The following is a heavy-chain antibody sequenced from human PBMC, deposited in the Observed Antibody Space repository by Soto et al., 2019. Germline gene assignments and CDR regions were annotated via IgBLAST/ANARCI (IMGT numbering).Heavy chain of an antibody. J-gene: IGHJ4*02. CDR3: AKLKTGTTWDYFDY. CDR1: GFTLSSYG. CDR2: IAYDGSNK. V-gene: IGHV3-30*18. D-gene: IGHD1-1*01. Sequence: QVQLVESGGGVVQPGRSLRLSCAAYGFTLSSYGMHWVRKAPGKGLEWVAVIAYDGSNKYYADSGKGRLTISRDNSNNTLYLQMNGLRAEDTALYYCAKLKTGTTWDYFDYWGQGTLVTLSS.